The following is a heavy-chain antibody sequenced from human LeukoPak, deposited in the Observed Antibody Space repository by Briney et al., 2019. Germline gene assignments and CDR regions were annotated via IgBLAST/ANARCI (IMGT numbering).Heavy chain of an antibody. CDR2: IYYSGST. D-gene: IGHD3-22*01. CDR1: GGSISSYY. CDR3: ARDKSTYYYDSSGYSDAFDI. V-gene: IGHV4-59*01. J-gene: IGHJ3*02. Sequence: SETLSLTCTVSGGSISSYYWSWIRQPPGKGLEWIGYIYYSGSTNYNPSLKSRVTISVDTSKNQFSLKLSSVTAEDTAVYYCARDKSTYYYDSSGYSDAFDIWGQGTMVTVSS.